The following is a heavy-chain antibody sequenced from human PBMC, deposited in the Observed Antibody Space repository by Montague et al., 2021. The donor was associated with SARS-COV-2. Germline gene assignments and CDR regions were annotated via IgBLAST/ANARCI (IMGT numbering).Heavy chain of an antibody. CDR3: ARGEWLRGGMDV. V-gene: IGHV4-59*13. CDR1: GGSISSYY. J-gene: IGHJ6*02. CDR2: VFDSGST. D-gene: IGHD5-12*01. Sequence: SETLSLTCTVSGGSISSYYWSWIRQPPGNGLEWIGHVFDSGSTNXNPSCKVRVTISVDTSKNQFSLKLSSVIAADAAVYYCARGEWLRGGMDVWGQGTTVTVSS.